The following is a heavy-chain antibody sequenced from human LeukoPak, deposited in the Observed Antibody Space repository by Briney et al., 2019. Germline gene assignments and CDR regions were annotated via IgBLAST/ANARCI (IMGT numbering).Heavy chain of an antibody. Sequence: PGGSLRLSCAASGFTFSSYAMSWARQAPGKGLEWVSAISGSGGSTYYADSVKGRFTISRDNSKNTLYLQMNSLRAEDTAVYYCAKDSYPGIAVAGVMYYFDYWGQGTLVTVSS. J-gene: IGHJ4*02. D-gene: IGHD6-19*01. CDR1: GFTFSSYA. V-gene: IGHV3-23*01. CDR3: AKDSYPGIAVAGVMYYFDY. CDR2: ISGSGGST.